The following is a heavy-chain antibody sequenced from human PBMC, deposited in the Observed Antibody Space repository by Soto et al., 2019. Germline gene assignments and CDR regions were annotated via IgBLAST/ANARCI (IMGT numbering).Heavy chain of an antibody. V-gene: IGHV3-15*01. CDR3: TWMTNMTTLGY. CDR2: IKSKGGGGTI. CDR1: GFSFSDAW. J-gene: IGHJ4*02. D-gene: IGHD3-16*01. Sequence: GGSMILSCAASGFSFSDAWMSWVRQAPGKGLEWVGRIKSKGGGGTIDYAPPVKGRCTISRDDSENTLYLELNSLKIEDTAVYHCTWMTNMTTLGYWGQGALVTVSS.